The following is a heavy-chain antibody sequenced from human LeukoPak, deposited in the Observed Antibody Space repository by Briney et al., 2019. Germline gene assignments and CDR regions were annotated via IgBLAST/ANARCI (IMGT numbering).Heavy chain of an antibody. Sequence: PGGSLRLSCAASGFTFSSHAMHWVRQAPGKGLEWVAVISYDGSNKYYADSVKGRFTISRDNSKNTLYLQMNSLRAEDTAVYYCARVPNYGDRDSYGMDVWGQGTTVTVSS. CDR1: GFTFSSHA. CDR2: ISYDGSNK. CDR3: ARVPNYGDRDSYGMDV. D-gene: IGHD4-17*01. J-gene: IGHJ6*02. V-gene: IGHV3-30-3*01.